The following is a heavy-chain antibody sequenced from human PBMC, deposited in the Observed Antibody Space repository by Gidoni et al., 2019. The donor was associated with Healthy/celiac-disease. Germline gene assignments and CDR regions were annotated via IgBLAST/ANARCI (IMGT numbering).Heavy chain of an antibody. Sequence: EVQLLESGGGLVQPGGSLRLSCAAPGFTFSSYAMSWVRQAPGKGLEWVSAISGSGGSTYYADSVQGRFTISRDNSKNTLYLQMNSLRAEDTAVYYCAAGGVSTSGWIDPWCQGTLVTVSS. CDR2: ISGSGGST. CDR3: AAGGVSTSGWIDP. CDR1: GFTFSSYA. V-gene: IGHV3-23*01. J-gene: IGHJ5*02. D-gene: IGHD3-16*01.